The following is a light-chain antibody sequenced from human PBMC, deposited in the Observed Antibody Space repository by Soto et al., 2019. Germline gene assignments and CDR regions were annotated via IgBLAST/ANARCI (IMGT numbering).Light chain of an antibody. V-gene: IGKV1-5*01. CDR3: QHYNTYSKA. J-gene: IGKJ3*01. CDR2: DGS. CDR1: QSVSYW. Sequence: DIHLTHSPSTLSTSVGARVTITCRSSQSVSYWLAWYQQKPGKAPNLLIYDGSTLASGVPPRFSGGGFGTEFTLNISSLQPDDSAMYYCQHYNTYSKAFGPGTKVDIK.